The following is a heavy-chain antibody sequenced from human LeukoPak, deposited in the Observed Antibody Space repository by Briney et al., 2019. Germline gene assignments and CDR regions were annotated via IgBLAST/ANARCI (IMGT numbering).Heavy chain of an antibody. D-gene: IGHD6-19*01. CDR3: ANSVYIAVAGY. V-gene: IGHV3-23*01. CDR2: ISGSGGST. J-gene: IGHJ4*02. CDR1: GFTFRSYA. Sequence: QSGGSLRLSCAASGFTFRSYAMTGVRQAPGKGLKWDSAISGSGGSTYYADSVKGRFTISRDNSKNTLYLQMNSLRAEDTAVYYCANSVYIAVAGYWGQGTLVTVSS.